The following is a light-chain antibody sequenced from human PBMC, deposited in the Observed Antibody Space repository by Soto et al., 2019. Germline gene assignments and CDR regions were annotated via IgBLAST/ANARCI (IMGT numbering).Light chain of an antibody. CDR3: SSYAGSNPVV. V-gene: IGLV2-8*01. J-gene: IGLJ2*01. Sequence: QSALTQPPSASGSPGQSVTISCTGTSSDVGGYNYVSWYQQHPGKAPKLMIYEVSKRPSGVPDRFSGSKSGNTASLTVSGLQAEDEADYYCSSYAGSNPVVFGGGTKPTV. CDR2: EVS. CDR1: SSDVGGYNY.